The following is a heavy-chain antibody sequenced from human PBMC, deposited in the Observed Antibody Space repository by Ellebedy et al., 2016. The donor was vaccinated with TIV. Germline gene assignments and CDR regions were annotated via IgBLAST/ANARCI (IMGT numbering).Heavy chain of an antibody. CDR3: ARSLTKNPASDFRLQAAADY. CDR1: GGSISSYY. Sequence: SETLSLTCTVSGGSISSYYWSWIRQPAGKGLEWIGRIYTSGSTNYNPSLKSRVTMSVDTSKNQFSLKLSSVTAADTAVYYCARSLTKNPASDFRLQAAADYWGQGTLVTVSS. CDR2: IYTSGST. D-gene: IGHD4/OR15-4a*01. V-gene: IGHV4-4*07. J-gene: IGHJ4*02.